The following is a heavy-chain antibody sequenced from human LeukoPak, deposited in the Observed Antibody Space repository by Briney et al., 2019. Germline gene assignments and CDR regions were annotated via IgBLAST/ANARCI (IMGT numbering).Heavy chain of an antibody. V-gene: IGHV3-23*01. CDR3: ARGRTSGGMTTDIDY. CDR2: ISGSGGST. D-gene: IGHD4-11*01. J-gene: IGHJ4*02. CDR1: GFTFSSYA. Sequence: GGSLRLSCAASGFTFSSYAMSWVRQAPGKGLEWVSAISGSGGSTYYADSVKGRSTISRDNAKNSLYLQMNSLRAEDTAVYYCARGRTSGGMTTDIDYWGQGTLVTVSS.